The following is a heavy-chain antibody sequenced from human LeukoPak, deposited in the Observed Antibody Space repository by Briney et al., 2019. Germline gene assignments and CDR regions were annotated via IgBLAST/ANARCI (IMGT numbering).Heavy chain of an antibody. CDR3: ARAQSSSWYGTQYDAFDI. CDR1: GFSFSSTW. Sequence: GGSLRLSCAASGFSFSSTWMHWVRQAPGKGLEWVSSISSSSSYIYYADSVKGRFTISRDNAKNSLYLQMNSLRAEDTAVYYCARAQSSSWYGTQYDAFDIWGQGTMVTVPS. V-gene: IGHV3-21*01. J-gene: IGHJ3*02. D-gene: IGHD6-13*01. CDR2: ISSSSSYI.